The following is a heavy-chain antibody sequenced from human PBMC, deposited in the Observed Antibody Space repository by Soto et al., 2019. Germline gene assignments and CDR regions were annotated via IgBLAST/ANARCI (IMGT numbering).Heavy chain of an antibody. J-gene: IGHJ4*02. CDR3: TRQSETYYDSSGYYFDY. CDR2: IYPGDSDT. D-gene: IGHD3-22*01. V-gene: IGHV5-51*01. CDR1: GYIFTTYW. Sequence: GESLKISCKVSGYIFTTYWIGWVRQMPGKGLEWMGVIYPGDSDTIYSPSFQGHVTISADKSISTAYLQWSSLKASDTAMYYCTRQSETYYDSSGYYFDYWGQGTLVTVSS.